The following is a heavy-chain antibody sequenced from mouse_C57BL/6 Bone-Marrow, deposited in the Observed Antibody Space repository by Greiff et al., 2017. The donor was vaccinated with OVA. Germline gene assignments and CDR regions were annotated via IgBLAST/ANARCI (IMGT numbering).Heavy chain of an antibody. CDR3: ARRIYYGPLYYAMDY. CDR1: GFNIKNTY. J-gene: IGHJ4*01. Sequence: VQLKESVAELVRPGASVKLSCTASGFNIKNTYMHWVKQRPEQGLEWIGRIDPANGNTKYAPKFQGKATITADTSSNTAYLQLSSLTSEDTAIYYCARRIYYGPLYYAMDYWGQGTSVTVSS. D-gene: IGHD2-1*01. V-gene: IGHV14-3*01. CDR2: IDPANGNT.